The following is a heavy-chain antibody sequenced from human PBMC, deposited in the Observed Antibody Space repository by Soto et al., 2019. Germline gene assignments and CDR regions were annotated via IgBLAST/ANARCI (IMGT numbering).Heavy chain of an antibody. CDR1: GYTFTSYG. J-gene: IGHJ6*02. CDR3: ARDSMKGYSYVNYDHGMDV. V-gene: IGHV1-3*01. Sequence: QVQLVQSGAVVRKPGASVEVSCRPSGYTFTSYGMHWVRQAPGQGLEWVGWINAGNGIPEYSQKLQGRVTIRRDTSAKIVFMELSNLRSEDTAVYYCARDSMKGYSYVNYDHGMDVWGQGTTVTVSS. D-gene: IGHD3-22*01. CDR2: INAGNGIP.